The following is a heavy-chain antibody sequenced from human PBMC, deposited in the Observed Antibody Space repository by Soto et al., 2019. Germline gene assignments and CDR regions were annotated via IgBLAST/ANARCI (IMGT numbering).Heavy chain of an antibody. V-gene: IGHV3-23*01. CDR2: ISGSGGST. CDR3: AKSIQQLADRNNYYYYYGMDV. Sequence: GGSLRLSCAASGFTFSSYAMSWVRQAPGKGLEWVSAISGSGGSTYYADSVKGRFTISRDNSKNTLYLQMNSLRAEDTAVYYCAKSIQQLADRNNYYYYYGMDVWGQGTTVTVSS. J-gene: IGHJ6*02. CDR1: GFTFSSYA. D-gene: IGHD6-13*01.